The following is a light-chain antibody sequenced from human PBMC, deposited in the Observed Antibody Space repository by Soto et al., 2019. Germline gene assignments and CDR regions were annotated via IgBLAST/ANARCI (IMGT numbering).Light chain of an antibody. J-gene: IGKJ1*01. CDR2: GAS. V-gene: IGKV3-15*01. Sequence: EIVMTQSPATLSVSPGERANLSCRASQSVSRNLAWYQQKPGQAPRLLIYGASTRATGIPARFSGSGSGTEFTLTISSLQSEDFAVYYCQHYNNWWTFGQGTKVEIK. CDR3: QHYNNWWT. CDR1: QSVSRN.